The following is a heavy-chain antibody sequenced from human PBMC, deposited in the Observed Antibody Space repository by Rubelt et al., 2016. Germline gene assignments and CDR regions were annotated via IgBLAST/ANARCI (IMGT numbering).Heavy chain of an antibody. Sequence: GFTFSSYAMHWVRQAPGKGLGWVAVISYGGTASWYAGSVRGRVTISRDNSKSTLYLPLNSLGPEETAIYFCAREPGGVGPPSDGFDYWGQGTLVTVSS. D-gene: IGHD3-10*01. CDR1: GFTFSSYA. CDR2: ISYGGTAS. J-gene: IGHJ4*02. V-gene: IGHV3-30*04. CDR3: AREPGGVGPPSDGFDY.